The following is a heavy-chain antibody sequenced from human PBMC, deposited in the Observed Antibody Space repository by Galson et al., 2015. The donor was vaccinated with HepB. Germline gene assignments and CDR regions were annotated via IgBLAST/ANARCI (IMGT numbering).Heavy chain of an antibody. D-gene: IGHD1-14*01. CDR1: GLTFNTYA. CDR3: AKAPLSSTLGLNWFDL. CDR2: IRGNGGVT. J-gene: IGHJ5*02. Sequence: SLRLSCAASGLTFNTYAMTWVRQAPGKGLKWVSSIRGNGGVTNYADSVKGRFTVSRDNSKNTLYLQMDSLRTEDTAVYYCAKAPLSSTLGLNWFDLWGQGTLVTVSS. V-gene: IGHV3-23*01.